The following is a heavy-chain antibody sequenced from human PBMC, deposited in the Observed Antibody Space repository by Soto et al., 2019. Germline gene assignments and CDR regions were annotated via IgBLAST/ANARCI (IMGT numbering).Heavy chain of an antibody. CDR2: ITNTGGST. CDR3: AKGHSGSSYDAFDI. J-gene: IGHJ3*02. D-gene: IGHD1-26*01. CDR1: GFTFNTYA. V-gene: IGHV3-23*01. Sequence: ESGGGLVQPGGSLRLSCATSGFTFNTYAMSWVRQAPGKGLEWVSTITNTGGSTYYIDSVKGRFSISRDESRNTVFLQMNSLRAEDTAMYYCAKGHSGSSYDAFDIWGQGTKVTVSS.